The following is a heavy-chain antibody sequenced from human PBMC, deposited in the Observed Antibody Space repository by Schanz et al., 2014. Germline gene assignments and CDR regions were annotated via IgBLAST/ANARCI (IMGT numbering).Heavy chain of an antibody. D-gene: IGHD3-10*01. CDR3: ARVHIATYHYNSPGAFDI. V-gene: IGHV1-18*01. CDR1: GYIFGSHG. CDR2: INAHTGNT. Sequence: QGQLVQSGSEVRKPGASVKVSCKASGYIFGSHGMTWVRQAPGQGPELMGWINAHTGNTQYAQKCQGRVNMTRDTVTTTVHLELTRLRTDDTAIYYCARVHIATYHYNSPGAFDIWGQGTRXTVSS. J-gene: IGHJ3*02.